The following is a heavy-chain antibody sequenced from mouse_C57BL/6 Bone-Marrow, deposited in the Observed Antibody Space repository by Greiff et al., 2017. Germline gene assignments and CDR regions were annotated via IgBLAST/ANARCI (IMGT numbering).Heavy chain of an antibody. V-gene: IGHV1-59*01. Sequence: VQLQQPGAELVRPGTSVKLSCKASGYTFTSYWMHWVKQRPGQGLEWIGVIDPSDSYTNYNQKFKGKAPLTVDTSSSTAYMQLSSLTSEDSAVYYCARAGVYYGSSLAWFAYWGQGTLVTVSA. D-gene: IGHD1-1*01. CDR3: ARAGVYYGSSLAWFAY. J-gene: IGHJ3*01. CDR1: GYTFTSYW. CDR2: IDPSDSYT.